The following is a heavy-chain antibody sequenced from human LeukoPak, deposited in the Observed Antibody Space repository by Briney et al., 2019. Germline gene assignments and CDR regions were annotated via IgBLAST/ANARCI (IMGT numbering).Heavy chain of an antibody. Sequence: GRSLRLSSAASGFTFHDYAMHWVRQAPGKGLEWVSGISWNSGSIGYADSVKGRFTISRDNAKNSLYLQMNSLSAEDMALYYCAKVHYGSGSYYNGAFDIWGQGTMVTVSS. CDR3: AKVHYGSGSYYNGAFDI. V-gene: IGHV3-9*03. CDR1: GFTFHDYA. CDR2: ISWNSGSI. D-gene: IGHD3-10*01. J-gene: IGHJ3*02.